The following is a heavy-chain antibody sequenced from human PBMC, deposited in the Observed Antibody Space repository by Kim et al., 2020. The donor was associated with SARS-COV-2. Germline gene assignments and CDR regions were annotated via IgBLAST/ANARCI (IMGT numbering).Heavy chain of an antibody. Sequence: GGSLRLSCEASGFTFDSFDMNWVRHGRGGVWAWVSGITARSVNIIYAGSVKGRFTVSRDNAQKSVYLQMKSLRVEDTALYYCAKDKGSSGWYTLDFWVQGTLVTVPS. D-gene: IGHD6-19*01. CDR2: ITARSVNI. V-gene: IGHV3-9*01. J-gene: IGHJ4*02. CDR3: AKDKGSSGWYTLDF. CDR1: GFTFDSFD.